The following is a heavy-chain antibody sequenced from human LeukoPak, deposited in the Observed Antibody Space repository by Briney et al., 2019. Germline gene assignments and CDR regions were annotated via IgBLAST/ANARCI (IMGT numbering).Heavy chain of an antibody. Sequence: SETLSLTCTVYGGSFSAYYWTWIRQPPGKGLEWIGETSHTGTTNYNPSLKSRVTISTDTSKNQFSLKLTSVTAADTAVYYCARIFTFGGLIVLDAFDMWGQGTMVTVSS. CDR1: GGSFSAYY. CDR3: ARIFTFGGLIVLDAFDM. D-gene: IGHD3-16*02. V-gene: IGHV4-34*01. CDR2: TSHTGTT. J-gene: IGHJ3*02.